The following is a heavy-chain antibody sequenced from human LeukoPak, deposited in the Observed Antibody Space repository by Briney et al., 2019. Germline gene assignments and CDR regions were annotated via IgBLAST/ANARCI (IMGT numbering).Heavy chain of an antibody. CDR1: GAPISSHY. D-gene: IGHD6-19*01. CDR3: ARRRDSSGWYSFDS. J-gene: IGHJ4*02. CDR2: LYYSGCT. V-gene: IGHV4-59*08. Sequence: PSDTLSLTCTVSGAPISSHYLVWIRQPPGKGRGGIAFLYYSGCTNYNPSLKSRVTTSLDTSTNQFSLRLSSVTAADTAVYFCARRRDSSGWYSFDSWGQGTLVTVSS.